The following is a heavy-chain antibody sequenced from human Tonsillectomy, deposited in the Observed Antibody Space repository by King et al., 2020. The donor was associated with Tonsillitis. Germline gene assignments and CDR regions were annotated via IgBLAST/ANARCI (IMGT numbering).Heavy chain of an antibody. CDR1: GFTFSSYA. D-gene: IGHD1-26*01. V-gene: IGHV3-30*04. Sequence: QLVQSGGGVVQPGRSLRLSCAASGFTFSSYAMHWVRQAPGKGLEWVAVISYDGSNKYYADSVKGRFTISRDNSKNTLYLQMNSLRAEDTAVYYCARDGVGATTRYFDLWGVAPWSLSPQ. CDR2: ISYDGSNK. CDR3: ARDGVGATTRYFDL. J-gene: IGHJ2*01.